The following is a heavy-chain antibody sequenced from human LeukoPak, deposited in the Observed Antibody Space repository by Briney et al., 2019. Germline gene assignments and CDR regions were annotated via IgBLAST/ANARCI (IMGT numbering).Heavy chain of an antibody. J-gene: IGHJ3*01. CDR3: ARHYDPTETTPVEAFEV. CDR1: GFTFSSYG. Sequence: GGSLRLSCAASGFTFSSYGMHWVRQAPGKGLEWVAAIWYDGSNKYYADSVKGRFTISRDNSKNTLYLQMNSLRVEDTAVYYCARHYDPTETTPVEAFEVWGQGTTVVVS. CDR2: IWYDGSNK. D-gene: IGHD4-17*01. V-gene: IGHV3-33*01.